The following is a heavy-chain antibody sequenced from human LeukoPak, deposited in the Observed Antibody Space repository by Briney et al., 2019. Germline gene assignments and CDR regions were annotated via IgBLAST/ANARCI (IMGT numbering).Heavy chain of an antibody. V-gene: IGHV4-34*01. Sequence: KTSETLSLTCAVYGASYNAYYWSWIRQPPGKGLEWIGDIDHRGTATYNPSLKSRLSISADASKNQFSLKLYSVTDADTAVYYCAVGITILGVAASFDSWGQGNLVIVSS. CDR2: IDHRGTA. J-gene: IGHJ4*02. CDR3: AVGITILGVAASFDS. CDR1: GASYNAYY. D-gene: IGHD3-3*01.